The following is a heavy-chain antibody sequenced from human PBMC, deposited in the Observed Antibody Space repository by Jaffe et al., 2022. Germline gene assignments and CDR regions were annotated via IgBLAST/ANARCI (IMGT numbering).Heavy chain of an antibody. V-gene: IGHV3-48*03. Sequence: EVQLVESGGGLVQPGGSLRLSCAASGFTFSSYEMNWVRQAPGKGLEWVSYISSSGSTIYYADSVKGRFTISRDNAKNSLYLQMNSLRAEDTAVYYCATDCGGDCYYYFDYWGQGTLVTVSS. D-gene: IGHD2-21*02. CDR1: GFTFSSYE. CDR2: ISSSGSTI. CDR3: ATDCGGDCYYYFDY. J-gene: IGHJ4*02.